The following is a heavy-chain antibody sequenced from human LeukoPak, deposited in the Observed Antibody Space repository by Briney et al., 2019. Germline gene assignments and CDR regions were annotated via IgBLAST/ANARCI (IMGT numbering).Heavy chain of an antibody. V-gene: IGHV3-64D*06. CDR3: VKGGDELTYYFDC. D-gene: IGHD3-10*01. CDR2: ISSNGGST. CDR1: GFTFSSYA. J-gene: IGHJ4*02. Sequence: PGGSLRLSCSASGFTFSSYAMHWVRQAPGKGLEYVSAISSNGGSTYYADSVKGRFTISRDNSKNTLYLQMSSLRAEDTAVYYCVKGGDELTYYFDCWGQGTLVTVSS.